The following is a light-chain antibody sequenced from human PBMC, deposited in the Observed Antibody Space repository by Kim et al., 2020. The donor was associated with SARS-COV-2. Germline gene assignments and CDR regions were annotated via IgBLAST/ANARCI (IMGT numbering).Light chain of an antibody. CDR3: LQHNAFPPT. Sequence: SASVGDRVTITRRASQGVSDDLAWYPQKPGNAPKRLIYGASILQTGVPSRFSGSGSGTEFTLPLTGLQPEDFTTYYCLQHNAFPPTFGQGTKLEI. CDR1: QGVSDD. V-gene: IGKV1-17*01. CDR2: GAS. J-gene: IGKJ2*01.